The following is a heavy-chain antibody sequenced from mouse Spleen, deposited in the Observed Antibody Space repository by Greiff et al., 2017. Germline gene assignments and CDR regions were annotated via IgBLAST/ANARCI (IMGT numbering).Heavy chain of an antibody. Sequence: VQLQQSGPGLVAPSQSLSITCTVSGFSLTSYAISWVRQPPGKGLEWLGVIWTGGGTNYNSALKSRLSISKDNSKSQVFLKMNSLQTDDTARYYCARDHTVYYYAMDYWGQGTSVTVSS. CDR1: GFSLTSYA. CDR3: ARDHTVYYYAMDY. D-gene: IGHD5-1-1*01. V-gene: IGHV2-9-1*01. J-gene: IGHJ4*01. CDR2: IWTGGGT.